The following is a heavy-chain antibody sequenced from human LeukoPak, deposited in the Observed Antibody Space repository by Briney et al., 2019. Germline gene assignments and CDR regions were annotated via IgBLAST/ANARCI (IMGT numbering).Heavy chain of an antibody. D-gene: IGHD3-3*01. Sequence: GGSLRLSCAASGFTFSDYYMSWIRQAPGKGLEWVSYISSSGSTIYYADSVKGRFTISRDNAKNSLYLQMNSLRAEDTAVYYCARGKKYDFWSGYSYYYYYMDVWGKGTTVTVSS. CDR2: ISSSGSTI. J-gene: IGHJ6*03. CDR3: ARGKKYDFWSGYSYYYYYMDV. V-gene: IGHV3-11*04. CDR1: GFTFSDYY.